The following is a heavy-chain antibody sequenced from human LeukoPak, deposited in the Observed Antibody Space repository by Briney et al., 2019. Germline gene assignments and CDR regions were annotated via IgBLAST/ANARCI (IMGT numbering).Heavy chain of an antibody. D-gene: IGHD3-22*01. J-gene: IGHJ1*01. CDR1: GDSISSGGHY. CDR2: IFHTGST. V-gene: IGHV4-31*03. Sequence: SETLSLTCTVSGDSISSGGHYWNWLRQRPGKGLEWIGYIFHTGSTYYNPSLKSRVTISVDTSKNQFSLKLNSVTAADTAVYYCARQFYESRSPHAKYFQQWGQGTLVTVSS. CDR3: ARQFYESRSPHAKYFQQ.